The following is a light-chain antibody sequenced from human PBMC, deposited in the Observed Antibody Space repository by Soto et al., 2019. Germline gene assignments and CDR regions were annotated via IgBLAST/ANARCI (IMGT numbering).Light chain of an antibody. CDR2: EVN. V-gene: IGLV2-8*01. CDR3: SSYAGSNNLV. J-gene: IGLJ2*01. Sequence: QSVLTQPPSASGSPGQSVTISCTGTSSDVGGYNYVSWYQHHPGKAPKRMIYEVNKRPSGVPDRFSGSKSGNTASLTVSGLQAEDEADYYCSSYAGSNNLVFGGGTKLTVL. CDR1: SSDVGGYNY.